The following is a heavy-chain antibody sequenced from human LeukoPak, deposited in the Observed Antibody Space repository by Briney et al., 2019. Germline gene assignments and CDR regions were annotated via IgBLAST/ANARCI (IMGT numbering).Heavy chain of an antibody. CDR1: GGTFSSYA. J-gene: IGHJ4*02. D-gene: IGHD4-17*01. CDR2: IIPILGIA. V-gene: IGHV1-69*04. Sequence: GASVKVSCKASGGTFSSYAISWVRQAPGQGLEWMGRIIPILGIANYAQKFQGRVTITADKSTSTAYMELSSLRSEDTAVYYCARAVGNYGDYPIDYWGQGTLVTVSS. CDR3: ARAVGNYGDYPIDY.